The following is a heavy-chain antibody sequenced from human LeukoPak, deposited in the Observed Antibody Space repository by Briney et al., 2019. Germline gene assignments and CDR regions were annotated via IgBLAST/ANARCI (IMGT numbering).Heavy chain of an antibody. Sequence: SETLSLTCAVYGGSFSGYYWSWIRQPPGKGLEWIGEINHSGSTNYNPSLKSRVTISVDTSKNQFSLKLSSVTAADTAVYYCARAYSSGWYHQDWGQGTLVTVSS. CDR1: GGSFSGYY. CDR2: INHSGST. D-gene: IGHD6-19*01. CDR3: ARAYSSGWYHQD. J-gene: IGHJ4*02. V-gene: IGHV4-34*01.